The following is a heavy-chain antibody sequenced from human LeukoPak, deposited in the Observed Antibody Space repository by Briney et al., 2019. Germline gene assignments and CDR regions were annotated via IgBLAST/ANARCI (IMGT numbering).Heavy chain of an antibody. Sequence: SGTLSLTCAVSGDSLSISSLYWGWIRQPPGMGLEWIASMYVSGTSYDNSSLKSRGITSVDASKTQFSLKINSVTAAHTAVYYCERGSIAAAGTQVDYWGQGTLVTVSS. D-gene: IGHD6-13*01. V-gene: IGHV4-39*02. CDR1: GDSLSISSLY. CDR2: MYVSGTS. J-gene: IGHJ4*02. CDR3: ERGSIAAAGTQVDY.